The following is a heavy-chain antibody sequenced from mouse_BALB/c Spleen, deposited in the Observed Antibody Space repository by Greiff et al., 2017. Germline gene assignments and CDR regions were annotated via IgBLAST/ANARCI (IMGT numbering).Heavy chain of an antibody. D-gene: IGHD2-3*01. CDR1: GYTFTEYI. CDR3: ARHERACYDGYYEDYAMDY. J-gene: IGHJ4*01. V-gene: IGHV1-62-2*01. CDR2: FYPGSGSI. Sequence: VQLQQSGAELVKPGASVKLSCKASGYTFTEYIIHWVKQRSGQGLEWIGWFYPGSGSIKYNEKFKDKATLTADKSSSTVYMELSRLTSEDSAVYFCARHERACYDGYYEDYAMDYWGQGTSVTVSA.